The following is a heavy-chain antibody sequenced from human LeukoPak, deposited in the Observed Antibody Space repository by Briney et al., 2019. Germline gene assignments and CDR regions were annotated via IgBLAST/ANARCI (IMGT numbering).Heavy chain of an antibody. CDR2: ISHDGKTK. D-gene: IGHD2-2*01. J-gene: IGHJ3*02. V-gene: IGHV3-30*07. CDR1: GFSFIDFA. Sequence: GGSLRLSCTASGFSFIDFAMHWVRQAPGKGLEWVAVISHDGKTKYHAESVKGRFTISRDNSKNTVYLQMNSLRAEDTAVYYCAKVDVYCSSTSCPGIWGQGTMVTVSS. CDR3: AKVDVYCSSTSCPGI.